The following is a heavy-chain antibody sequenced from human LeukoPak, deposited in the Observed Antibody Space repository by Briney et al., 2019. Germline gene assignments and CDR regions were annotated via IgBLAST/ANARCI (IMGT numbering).Heavy chain of an antibody. V-gene: IGHV4-34*01. CDR3: ARVLGYKGPHFDY. CDR1: DGSISSYY. J-gene: IGHJ4*02. D-gene: IGHD5-24*01. Sequence: PSETLSLTCSVSDGSISSYYWSWIRQPPGKGLEWIGEINHSGSTNYNPSLKSRVTISVDTSKNQFSLKLSSVTAADTAVYYCARVLGYKGPHFDYWGQGTLVTVSS. CDR2: INHSGST.